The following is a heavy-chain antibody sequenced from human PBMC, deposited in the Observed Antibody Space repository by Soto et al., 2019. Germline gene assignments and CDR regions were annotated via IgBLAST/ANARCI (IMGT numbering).Heavy chain of an antibody. CDR3: GRLAEAATGHTDFDF. J-gene: IGHJ4*02. CDR2: VHSSGGT. CDR1: GASVTSSNYF. V-gene: IGHV4-39*01. Sequence: SKTLSLTCTVSGASVTSSNYFWGWIRQPPGKGLEFVGSVHSSGGTYYNPSLKSRATVSVDTSKNQFSLRLRSVTGTDTAVYYCGRLAEAATGHTDFDFWGQGTLVTVSS. D-gene: IGHD2-15*01.